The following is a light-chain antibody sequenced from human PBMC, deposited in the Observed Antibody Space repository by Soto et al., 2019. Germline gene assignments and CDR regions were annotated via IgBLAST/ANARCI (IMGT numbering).Light chain of an antibody. Sequence: QSVLTQPASVSGSPGQSISISCTGTSSDVGGYNYVSWYQQHPGKAPKLMIYEVSNRPSGVSNRFSGSKSGNTASLTISGLQAEDEADYYCCSLTTSHTYVFGSGTKLTVL. V-gene: IGLV2-14*01. CDR2: EVS. CDR3: CSLTTSHTYV. CDR1: SSDVGGYNY. J-gene: IGLJ1*01.